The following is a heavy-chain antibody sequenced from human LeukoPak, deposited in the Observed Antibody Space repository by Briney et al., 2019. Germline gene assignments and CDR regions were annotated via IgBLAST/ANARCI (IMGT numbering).Heavy chain of an antibody. CDR3: ARGGTSANFQH. CDR2: IYYSGST. V-gene: IGHV4-31*03. J-gene: IGHJ1*01. Sequence: SETLSLTCTVSGGSIRSGAYYWSWIRQRPGKGLVWIGYIYYSGSTHYNPSLQSRVSISVDTSQNQFSLKLSSATAADTAVYYCARGGTSANFQHWGQGTLLTVSS. CDR1: GGSIRSGAYY.